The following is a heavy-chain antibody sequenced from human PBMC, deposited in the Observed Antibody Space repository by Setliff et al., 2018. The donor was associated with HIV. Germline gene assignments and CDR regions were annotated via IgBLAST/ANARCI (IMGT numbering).Heavy chain of an antibody. J-gene: IGHJ4*02. CDR1: GYSFTAYH. CDR3: ARDTVKATFSDY. CDR2: INPNSGGT. V-gene: IGHV1-2*02. Sequence: ASVMVSCKASGYSFTAYHMHWVRQDPGQGLEWMGWINPNSGGTNYAQKFQGRVTMTRETSIITAYMELSSLTSADTAVYYCARDTVKATFSDYWGQGTLFTVSS. D-gene: IGHD1-26*01.